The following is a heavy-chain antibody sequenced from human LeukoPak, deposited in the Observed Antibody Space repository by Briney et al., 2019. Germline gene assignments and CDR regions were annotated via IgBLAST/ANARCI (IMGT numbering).Heavy chain of an antibody. Sequence: SETLFLTCTVSGGSISSSSYYWGWIRQPPGKGLEWIGSIYYSGSTYYNPSLKSRVTISVDTSKNQFSLKLSSVTAADTAVYYCARHFYQFRAASDYWGQGTLVTVSS. CDR3: ARHFYQFRAASDY. V-gene: IGHV4-39*01. CDR2: IYYSGST. J-gene: IGHJ4*02. D-gene: IGHD2-2*01. CDR1: GGSISSSSYY.